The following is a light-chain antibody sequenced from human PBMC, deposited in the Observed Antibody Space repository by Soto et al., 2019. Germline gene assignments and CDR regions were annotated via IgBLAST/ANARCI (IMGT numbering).Light chain of an antibody. CDR3: QQYGSSPRT. J-gene: IGKJ1*01. CDR2: GAS. CDR1: QSVSSSY. V-gene: IGKV3-20*01. Sequence: EIVLTQSPGTLSLSPGERATLSCRASQSVSSSYLAWYQQKPGQAPRLLIYGASSRATGIPDRFSGCGSGTDFTLTISRLEPEDFAVYYFQQYGSSPRTFGQGTKVDIK.